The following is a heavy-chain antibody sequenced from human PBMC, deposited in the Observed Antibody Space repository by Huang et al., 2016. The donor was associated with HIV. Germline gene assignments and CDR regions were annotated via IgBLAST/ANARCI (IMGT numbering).Heavy chain of an antibody. CDR1: GGTFSSYA. CDR2: IIPIVGTP. D-gene: IGHD1-1*01. CDR3: ARDRKYDNAWYWFDP. J-gene: IGHJ5*02. V-gene: IGHV1-69*01. Sequence: QVQLVQSGAEVQKPGSSVRVSCEASGGTFSSYAINWVRQAPGQGLEWRGGIIPIVGTPNYAQKFQGRVTITADESTSTAYMELSSRRSDDTAVYYCARDRKYDNAWYWFDPWGQGTLVTVSS.